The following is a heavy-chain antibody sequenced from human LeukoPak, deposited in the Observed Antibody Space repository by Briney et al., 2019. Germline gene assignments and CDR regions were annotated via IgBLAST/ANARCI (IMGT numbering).Heavy chain of an antibody. V-gene: IGHV3-23*01. Sequence: PGGSLRLSCAASGFTFSSYSMNWVRQAPGKGLEWVSAISGSGGSTYYADSVKGRFTISRDNSKNTLYLQMNSLRAEDTAVYYCAKSESGSYSGDFDYWGQGTLVTVSS. CDR3: AKSESGSYSGDFDY. J-gene: IGHJ4*02. CDR1: GFTFSSYS. CDR2: ISGSGGST. D-gene: IGHD3-10*01.